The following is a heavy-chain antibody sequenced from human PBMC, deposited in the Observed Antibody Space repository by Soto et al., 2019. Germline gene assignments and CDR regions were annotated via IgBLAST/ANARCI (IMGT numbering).Heavy chain of an antibody. CDR1: GGSFSGYY. Sequence: ASETLSLTCAVYGGSFSGYYWSWIRQPPGKGLEWIGEINHSGSTSYNPSLKSRVTISVDTSKNQFSLKLSSVTAADTAVYYCGRGPLGGLRYFDWTIIKQYYFDYWGQGTLVTVSS. CDR3: GRGPLGGLRYFDWTIIKQYYFDY. D-gene: IGHD3-9*01. CDR2: INHSGST. J-gene: IGHJ4*02. V-gene: IGHV4-34*01.